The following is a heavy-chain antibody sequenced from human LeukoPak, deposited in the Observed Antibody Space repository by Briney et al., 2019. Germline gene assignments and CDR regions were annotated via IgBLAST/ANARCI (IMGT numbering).Heavy chain of an antibody. Sequence: SETLSLTCAVYGGSFSGYYWSWIRQPPGKGLEWIGEINHSGSSNYNPSLKSRVTISVDTSKNQFSLKLSSVTAADTAVYYCARSEGHDYGDLYYFDYWGQGTLVTVSS. J-gene: IGHJ4*02. V-gene: IGHV4-34*01. CDR1: GGSFSGYY. D-gene: IGHD4-17*01. CDR2: INHSGSS. CDR3: ARSEGHDYGDLYYFDY.